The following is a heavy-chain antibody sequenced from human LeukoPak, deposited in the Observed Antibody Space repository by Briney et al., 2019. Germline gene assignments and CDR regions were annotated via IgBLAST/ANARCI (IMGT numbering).Heavy chain of an antibody. CDR2: IAADNRKT. CDR1: GYTLSNNG. Sequence: ASVKVSCKASGYTLSNNGITWVRQAPGQGLEWMGWIAADNRKTYYALNLQDRVTMTTDSSTNTAYMDLRSLRSDDTAVYYCARVYWNGGRAFDYWGQGTLVTVSS. CDR3: ARVYWNGGRAFDY. V-gene: IGHV1-18*01. D-gene: IGHD1-1*01. J-gene: IGHJ4*02.